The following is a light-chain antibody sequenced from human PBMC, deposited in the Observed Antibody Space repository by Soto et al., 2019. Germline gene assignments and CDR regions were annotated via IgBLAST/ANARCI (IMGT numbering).Light chain of an antibody. CDR2: WAS. CDR3: QQYYSLPLT. V-gene: IGKV4-1*01. Sequence: DIVMTQSPESLAVSLGERATINCKSSQSVFYSSNNKNYLTWYQQKPGQPPKLLIHWASTRESGVPDRFSGSGSETDFTLNISSLQAEDVAVYYCQQYYSLPLTFGGGNKVEIK. J-gene: IGKJ4*01. CDR1: QSVFYSSNNKNY.